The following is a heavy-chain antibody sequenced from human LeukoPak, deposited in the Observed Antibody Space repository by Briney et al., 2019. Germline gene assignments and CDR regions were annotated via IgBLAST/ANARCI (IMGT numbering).Heavy chain of an antibody. CDR1: GFTFTTFA. CDR2: MPGGVVST. Sequence: VGALTLSCAASGFTFTTFAMIWVRQSPGKGLEWVSAMPGGVVSTYYAASVKSRFTLSRDNSKNPLYMEMNSLGAEDEAVYYCAKALSSEWMTPEYWGQGILVTVSS. CDR3: AKALSSEWMTPEY. J-gene: IGHJ4*02. D-gene: IGHD3-3*01. V-gene: IGHV3-23*01.